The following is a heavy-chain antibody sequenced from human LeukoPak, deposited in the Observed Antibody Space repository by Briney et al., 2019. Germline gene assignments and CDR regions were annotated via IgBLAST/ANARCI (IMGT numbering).Heavy chain of an antibody. CDR3: ARFAQEDSTVINGVRNMDYYYGMDV. V-gene: IGHV3-23*01. CDR1: GFTFSSYA. CDR2: ISGSVGIT. Sequence: GGSLRLSCAAPGFTFSSYAMCWVRPALRKGLERVSAISGSVGITYYADSVKGRFSVSRDNAENSLYLQMNSLRAEDTAVYYCARFAQEDSTVINGVRNMDYYYGMDVWGQGTTVTGSS. D-gene: IGHD4-17*01. J-gene: IGHJ6*02.